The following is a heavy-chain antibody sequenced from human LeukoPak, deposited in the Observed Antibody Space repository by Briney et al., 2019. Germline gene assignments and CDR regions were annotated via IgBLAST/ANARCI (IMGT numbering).Heavy chain of an antibody. CDR3: ARGSSYGFSMGY. D-gene: IGHD5-18*01. V-gene: IGHV1-18*01. J-gene: IGHJ4*02. Sequence: ASVKVSCKASGYTFSSYGINWVRQAPGQGLEWMGWISTYNGNTNYAQKLQGRVATTTDTSTTTAYMELRSLRSDDTAVYYCARGSSYGFSMGYWGQGTLVTVSS. CDR1: GYTFSSYG. CDR2: ISTYNGNT.